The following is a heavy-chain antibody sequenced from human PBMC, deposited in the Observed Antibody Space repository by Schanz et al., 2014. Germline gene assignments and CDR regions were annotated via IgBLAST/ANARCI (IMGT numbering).Heavy chain of an antibody. Sequence: EVQLAESGGGLVKPGGSLRLSCAPSGFTFSDYAMNWVRQAPGKGLEWVASISSLGNYIYYAGSMKGRFTISRDNAKNSLYLQINSLRPEDTAVFYCAREADYYYGMDVWGQGTTVTVSS. CDR1: GFTFSDYA. CDR2: ISSLGNYI. J-gene: IGHJ6*02. V-gene: IGHV3-21*04. CDR3: AREADYYYGMDV. D-gene: IGHD6-19*01.